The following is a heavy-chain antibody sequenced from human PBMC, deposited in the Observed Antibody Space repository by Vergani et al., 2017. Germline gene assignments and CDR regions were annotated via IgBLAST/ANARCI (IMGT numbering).Heavy chain of an antibody. CDR3: ARGSRITIFGVVIYYYYMDV. Sequence: QVQLVQSGAEVKKPGSSVKVSCKASGGTFSSYTISWVRQAPGQGLEWMGWMNPNSGNTGYAQKFQGRVTMTRNTSISTAYMELSSLRSEDTAVYYCARGSRITIFGVVIYYYYMDVWGKGTTVTVSS. CDR2: MNPNSGNT. V-gene: IGHV1-8*02. CDR1: GGTFSSYT. J-gene: IGHJ6*03. D-gene: IGHD3-3*01.